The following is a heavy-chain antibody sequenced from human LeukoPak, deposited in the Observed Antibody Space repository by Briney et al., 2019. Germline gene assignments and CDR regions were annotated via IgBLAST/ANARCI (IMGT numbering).Heavy chain of an antibody. J-gene: IGHJ4*02. D-gene: IGHD5-18*01. CDR2: IWYDGSNK. CDR1: GFTFSSYT. Sequence: GGSLRLSCAASGFTFSSYTMHWVRQAPGKGLEWAALIWYDGSNKYYAGSVNGRFTISRDNSKNTLYLQMNSLSAEDTAVYYCARDRGYSYGHPFDYWGQGTLVTVSS. CDR3: ARDRGYSYGHPFDY. V-gene: IGHV3-33*08.